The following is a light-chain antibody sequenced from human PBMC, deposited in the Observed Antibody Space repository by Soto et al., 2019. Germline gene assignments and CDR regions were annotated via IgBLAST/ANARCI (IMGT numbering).Light chain of an antibody. Sequence: EIVLTQSPDTLSLSPGERATLSCRAIQSVTAGHLAWFQQKPGQAPRLLIYGASSRATGIPDRFSGSGSGTDFTLTMSRLEPEDFAVYFCHHFGRSPPITFGQGTRLEIK. CDR3: HHFGRSPPIT. CDR1: QSVTAGH. CDR2: GAS. J-gene: IGKJ5*01. V-gene: IGKV3-20*01.